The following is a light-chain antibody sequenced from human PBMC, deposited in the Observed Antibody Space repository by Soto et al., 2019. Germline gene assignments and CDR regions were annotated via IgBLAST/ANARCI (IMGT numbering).Light chain of an antibody. J-gene: IGLJ3*02. V-gene: IGLV4-69*01. CDR3: QTWGTGIGRV. CDR1: SGHSNNA. CDR2: LNSDGRH. Sequence: QPVLTQSPSASASLGASVKLTCTLSSGHSNNAIAWHQQQPEKGPRYLMKLNSDGRHSKGDGIPDRFSGSSFGAERYLTISSLQSEDEADYDCQTWGTGIGRVFGGGTKLTVL.